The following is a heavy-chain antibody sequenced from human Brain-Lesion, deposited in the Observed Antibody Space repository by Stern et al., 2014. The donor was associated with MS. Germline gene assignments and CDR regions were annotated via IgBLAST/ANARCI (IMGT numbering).Heavy chain of an antibody. D-gene: IGHD5-12*01. Sequence: MQLVQSGAEVKKPGESLKISCEVSGYLFDDYWIGWVRQMSGRGLELVAIIFPRDSNTRYSPSVQGQVTISADQSIRTAYLQWSSLKASDTAMYYCARSPATPSGYDRFDYWGQGALVTVSS. V-gene: IGHV5-51*03. CDR2: IFPRDSNT. CDR1: GYLFDDYW. J-gene: IGHJ4*02. CDR3: ARSPATPSGYDRFDY.